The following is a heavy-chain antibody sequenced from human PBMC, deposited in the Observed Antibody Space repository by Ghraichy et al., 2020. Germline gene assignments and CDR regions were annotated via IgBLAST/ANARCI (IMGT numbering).Heavy chain of an antibody. J-gene: IGHJ4*02. CDR2: IHPNSGGT. CDR3: EREDF. V-gene: IGHV1-2*02. CDR1: GYTFTDYY. Sequence: ASVKVPCKASGYTFTDYYILWVRQAPGQGLEWMGWIHPNSGGTTYAQKFQDRIIMTRDTSINTVYMELSSLRSDDTAVYYCEREDFWGQGTLVTVSS.